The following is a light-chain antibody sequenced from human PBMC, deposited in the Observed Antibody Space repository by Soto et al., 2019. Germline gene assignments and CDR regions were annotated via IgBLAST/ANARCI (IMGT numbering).Light chain of an antibody. J-gene: IGLJ3*02. CDR3: QSYDSSLSGNWV. CDR2: GNS. Sequence: QSVLTQPPSVSGAPGQRVTISCTGSSSNIGAGYDVYWYQQLPGTAPKLLIYGNSNRPSGVPDRFSGSKSGTSASLAITGLQAEDEADYYCQSYDSSLSGNWVFGGGTKLTVL. V-gene: IGLV1-40*01. CDR1: SSNIGAGYD.